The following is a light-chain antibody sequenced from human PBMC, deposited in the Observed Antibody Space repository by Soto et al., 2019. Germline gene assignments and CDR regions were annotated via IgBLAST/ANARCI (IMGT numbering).Light chain of an antibody. Sequence: EIVLTQSPATLSLSPGETATLSCRASQSISIYLAWYQQKPGQAPRLLIYGASTRATGIPARFSGSGSGTEFTLTISSSQSEDFAVYYCQQYNNWPPWTFGQGTKVDIK. CDR1: QSISIY. V-gene: IGKV3-15*01. J-gene: IGKJ1*01. CDR3: QQYNNWPPWT. CDR2: GAS.